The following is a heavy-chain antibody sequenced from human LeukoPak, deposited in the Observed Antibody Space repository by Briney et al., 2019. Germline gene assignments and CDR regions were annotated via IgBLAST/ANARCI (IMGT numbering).Heavy chain of an antibody. CDR1: GGSFSGYY. CDR3: ARGPVRDYSNY. J-gene: IGHJ4*02. Sequence: SETLSLTCAVYGGSFSGYYWSWIRQHPGKGLEWIGYIYYSGSTYYNPSLKSRLTISLDTSSNQFSLKLNSVTAADTAVYYCARGPVRDYSNYWGQGTLVTVSS. CDR2: IYYSGST. V-gene: IGHV4-31*11. D-gene: IGHD4-11*01.